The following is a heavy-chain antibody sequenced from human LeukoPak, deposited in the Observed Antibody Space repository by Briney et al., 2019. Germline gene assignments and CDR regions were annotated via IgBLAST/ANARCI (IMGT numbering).Heavy chain of an antibody. CDR3: ARDVTGTTYDY. J-gene: IGHJ4*02. Sequence: GGSLRLSCAASGFTFSSYSMNWVRQAPGKGLEWVSYISSSSSTICYADSVKGRFTISRDNAKNSLYLQMNSLRAEDTAVYYCARDVTGTTYDYWGQGTLVTVSS. V-gene: IGHV3-48*01. D-gene: IGHD1-7*01. CDR1: GFTFSSYS. CDR2: ISSSSSTI.